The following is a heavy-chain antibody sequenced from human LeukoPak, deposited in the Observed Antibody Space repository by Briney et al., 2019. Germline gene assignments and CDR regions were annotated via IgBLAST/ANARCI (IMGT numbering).Heavy chain of an antibody. CDR1: GGSISSGGYY. CDR2: IYYSGNT. D-gene: IGHD3-10*01. CDR3: ARSYYYGSGSYSWSDP. V-gene: IGHV4-31*03. J-gene: IGHJ5*02. Sequence: SETLSLTCTVSGGSISSGGYYWSWIRQHPGKGLEWIGYIYYSGNTYYNPSLKSRVIISVDTSKNQFSLKLSSVTAADTAVYYCARSYYYGSGSYSWSDPWGQGTLVTVSS.